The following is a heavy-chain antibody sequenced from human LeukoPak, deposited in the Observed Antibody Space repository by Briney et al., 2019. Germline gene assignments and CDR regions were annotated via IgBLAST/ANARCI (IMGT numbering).Heavy chain of an antibody. CDR1: GYTFTSYA. V-gene: IGHV1-3*01. Sequence: ASVKVSCKASGYTFTSYAMHWVRQAPGQRLEWMGWINAGNGNTKYSQKFQGRVTISRDTSASTAYMELSSLRSEDTAVYYCARVGAAAGMGENYYYYYMDVWGKGTTVTVSS. CDR2: INAGNGNT. J-gene: IGHJ6*03. D-gene: IGHD6-13*01. CDR3: ARVGAAAGMGENYYYYYMDV.